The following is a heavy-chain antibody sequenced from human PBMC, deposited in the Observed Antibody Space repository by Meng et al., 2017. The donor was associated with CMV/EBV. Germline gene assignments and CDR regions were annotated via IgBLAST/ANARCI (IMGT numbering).Heavy chain of an antibody. D-gene: IGHD2-21*02. CDR3: AREGDNPFDY. V-gene: IGHV4-30-4*08. CDR1: GSSISSGDYY. J-gene: IGHJ4*02. Sequence: QARREGSGPGLVKPSQTLSLTCTVSGSSISSGDYYWSWIRQPPGKGLEWIGYIYYSGSTYYNPSLKSRVTISVDTSKNQFSLKLSSVTAADTAVYYCAREGDNPFDYWGQGTLVTVSS. CDR2: IYYSGST.